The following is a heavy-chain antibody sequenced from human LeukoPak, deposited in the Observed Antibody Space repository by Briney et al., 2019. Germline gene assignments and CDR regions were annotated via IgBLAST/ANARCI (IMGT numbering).Heavy chain of an antibody. CDR3: ARGKGIAVAGRRNWFDP. Sequence: SQTLSLTCAISGDSVSSNSATWNWIRQSPSRGLEWLGRTYYRSKWYKYYAVSVKGRITINPDTSKNQFSLQLNSVTPEDTAVYYCARGKGIAVAGRRNWFDPWGQGTLVTVSS. J-gene: IGHJ5*02. CDR2: TYYRSKWYK. D-gene: IGHD6-19*01. CDR1: GDSVSSNSAT. V-gene: IGHV6-1*01.